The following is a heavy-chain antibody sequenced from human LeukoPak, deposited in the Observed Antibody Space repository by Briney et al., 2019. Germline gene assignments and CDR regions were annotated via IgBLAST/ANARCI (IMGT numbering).Heavy chain of an antibody. D-gene: IGHD6-13*01. CDR2: IRPDGSEK. CDR3: ARVIAAAVDI. CDR1: GFTFSTYW. J-gene: IGHJ4*02. Sequence: PGGSLRLSCAASGFTFSTYWMSWVRQAPGKGLQWVANIRPDGSEKYYVDSVKGRFTISRDNAKISLYLQMNSLRAEDTAVYYCARVIAAAVDIWGQGTLVTVSS. V-gene: IGHV3-7*05.